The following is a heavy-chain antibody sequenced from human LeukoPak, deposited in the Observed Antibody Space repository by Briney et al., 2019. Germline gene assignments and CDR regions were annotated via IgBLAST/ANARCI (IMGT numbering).Heavy chain of an antibody. J-gene: IGHJ4*02. CDR1: GFTFSSYT. CDR2: MTGGVSTV. V-gene: IGHV3-23*02. Sequence: GGSLRLSCAASGFTFSSYTMNWVRQVPGKGLEWVSAMTGGVSTVLYRDSVKGRFTISRDNSKNTLYLQMNSLRVEDTAVYYCAKDRVRDGVWEIDYWGQGTLVIVSS. D-gene: IGHD4-17*01. CDR3: AKDRVRDGVWEIDY.